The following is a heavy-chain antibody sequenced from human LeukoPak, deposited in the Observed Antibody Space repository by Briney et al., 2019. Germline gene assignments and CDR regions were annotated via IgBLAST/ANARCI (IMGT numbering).Heavy chain of an antibody. CDR3: ARRRGDSSSWSYFDY. Sequence: GGSLRLSCAASGFTFSTYWMSWVRQTPEKGLGWVANIKVDGSEKYYVDSVKGRFTISRDNAKNSLYLQMNSLRAEDTAVYYCARRRGDSSSWSYFDYWGQGTLVTVSS. J-gene: IGHJ4*02. D-gene: IGHD6-13*01. CDR1: GFTFSTYW. V-gene: IGHV3-7*01. CDR2: IKVDGSEK.